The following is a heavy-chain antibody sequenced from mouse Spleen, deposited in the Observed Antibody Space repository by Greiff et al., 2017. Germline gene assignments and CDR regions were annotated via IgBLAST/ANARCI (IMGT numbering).Heavy chain of an antibody. CDR2: ISYDGSN. Sequence: EVQLQESGPGLVKPSQSLSLTCSVTGYSITSGYYWNWIRQFPGNKLEWMGYISYDGSNNYNPSLKNRISITRDTSKNQFFLKLNSVTTEDTATYYCARDRDWALYFDYWGQGTTLTVSS. CDR3: ARDRDWALYFDY. CDR1: GYSITSGYY. J-gene: IGHJ2*01. V-gene: IGHV3-6*01. D-gene: IGHD4-1*01.